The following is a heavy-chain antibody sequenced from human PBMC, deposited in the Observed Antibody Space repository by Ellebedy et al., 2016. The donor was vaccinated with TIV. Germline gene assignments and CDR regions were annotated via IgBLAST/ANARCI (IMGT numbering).Heavy chain of an antibody. J-gene: IGHJ4*02. CDR3: ATEFQDFGSGYFDY. D-gene: IGHD3-3*01. CDR2: IYSGGST. Sequence: PGGSLRLSCAASGFTVSSNYMSWVRQAPGKGLEWVSVIYSGGSTYYADSVKGRLTISRDNSKNTLYLQMNSLRAEDTAVYYCATEFQDFGSGYFDYWGQGTLVIVSS. V-gene: IGHV3-66*01. CDR1: GFTVSSNY.